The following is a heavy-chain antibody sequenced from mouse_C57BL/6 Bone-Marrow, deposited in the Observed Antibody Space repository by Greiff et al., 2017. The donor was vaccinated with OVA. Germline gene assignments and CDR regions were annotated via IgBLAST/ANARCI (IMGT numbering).Heavy chain of an antibody. CDR1: GYTFTDYE. J-gene: IGHJ3*01. CDR2: IDPETGGT. V-gene: IGHV1-15*01. D-gene: IGHD2-1*01. CDR3: TTDLLLRVWFAY. Sequence: QVQLQESGAELVRPGASVTLSCKASGYTFTDYEMHWVKQTPVHGLEWIGAIDPETGGTAYNQKFKGKAILTADKSSSTAYMELRSLTSEDAAVYYCTTDLLLRVWFAYWGQGTLVTVSA.